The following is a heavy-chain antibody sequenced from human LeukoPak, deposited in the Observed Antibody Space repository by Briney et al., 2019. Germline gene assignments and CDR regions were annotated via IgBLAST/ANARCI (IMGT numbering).Heavy chain of an antibody. D-gene: IGHD1-26*01. Sequence: GGSLRLSCAASGFTFSSYSMNWVRQAPGKGLEWVSSISSSSSYIYYAESVKGRFTISRDNAKNSLYLQMNSLRAEDTAVYYCAKGGKWDVTPFDYWGQGTLVTVSS. V-gene: IGHV3-21*01. CDR1: GFTFSSYS. CDR2: ISSSSSYI. J-gene: IGHJ4*02. CDR3: AKGGKWDVTPFDY.